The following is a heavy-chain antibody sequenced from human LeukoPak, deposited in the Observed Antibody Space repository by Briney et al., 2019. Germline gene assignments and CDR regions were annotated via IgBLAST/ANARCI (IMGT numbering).Heavy chain of an antibody. J-gene: IGHJ4*02. D-gene: IGHD4-23*01. CDR1: GYTFSGYY. Sequence: GASVKVSCKVSGYTFSGYYMHWVRQAPGQGLEWMGWINPDSGGTVYAQKFQGRVTMTRDTSISTAYMELSSLKSDDTAVFYCARVPDRGYGGKFDYWGQGTLVTVSS. CDR2: INPDSGGT. CDR3: ARVPDRGYGGKFDY. V-gene: IGHV1-2*02.